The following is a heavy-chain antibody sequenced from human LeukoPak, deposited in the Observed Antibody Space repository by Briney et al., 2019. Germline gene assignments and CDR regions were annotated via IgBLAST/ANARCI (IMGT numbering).Heavy chain of an antibody. V-gene: IGHV4-34*01. Sequence: SQTLSLTCTVSGGAISHYYWTWIRQPPGKGLEWIGEINHSGSTNYNPSLASRVTMSVDTSKKQFSLKLTSVTAADMAIYFCARQFVVGSTFHAFDLWGQGTRVTVSS. CDR3: ARQFVVGSTFHAFDL. CDR1: GGAISHYY. CDR2: INHSGST. D-gene: IGHD1-26*01. J-gene: IGHJ3*01.